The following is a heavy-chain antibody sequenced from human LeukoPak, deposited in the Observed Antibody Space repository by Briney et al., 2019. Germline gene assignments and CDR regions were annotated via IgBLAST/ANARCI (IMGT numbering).Heavy chain of an antibody. J-gene: IGHJ4*02. CDR3: ASLWFGESGGFDY. D-gene: IGHD3-10*01. V-gene: IGHV3-74*01. CDR1: GFTFSSYW. Sequence: PGGSLRLSCAAPGFTFSSYWMHWVRQAPGKGLVWVSRINSDGSSTSYADSVKGRFTISRDNAKNTLYLQMNSLRAEDTAVYYCASLWFGESGGFDYWGQGTLVTVSS. CDR2: INSDGSST.